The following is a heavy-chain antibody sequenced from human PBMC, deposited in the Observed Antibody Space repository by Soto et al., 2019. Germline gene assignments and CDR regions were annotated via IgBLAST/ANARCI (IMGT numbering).Heavy chain of an antibody. CDR1: GFSFSNYG. CDR3: TKDAEAYDFAFDK. CDR2: ITKTGRST. J-gene: IGHJ3*02. Sequence: EVQLLESGGGLVQPGGSLRLSCATSGFSFSNYGMNWVRQAPGKGLEWVSGITKTGRSTFIADSVRGRFTISRDNLKNIMYLQMNSLRVDDTALYYCTKDAEAYDFAFDKWGQGTMVTFTS. D-gene: IGHD3-3*01. V-gene: IGHV3-23*01.